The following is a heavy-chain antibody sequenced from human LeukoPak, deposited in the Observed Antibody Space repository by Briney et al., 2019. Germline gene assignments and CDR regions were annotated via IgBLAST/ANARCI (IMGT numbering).Heavy chain of an antibody. CDR3: AGGRVVADKIIDY. Sequence: SVKVSCKASGGTFSSYTISWVRQAPGQGLEWMGGIIPIFGTANYAQKFQGRVTITADESTSTAYMELSSLRSEDTAVYYCAGGRVVADKIIDYWGQGTLVTVSS. V-gene: IGHV1-69*01. D-gene: IGHD2-15*01. J-gene: IGHJ4*02. CDR1: GGTFSSYT. CDR2: IIPIFGTA.